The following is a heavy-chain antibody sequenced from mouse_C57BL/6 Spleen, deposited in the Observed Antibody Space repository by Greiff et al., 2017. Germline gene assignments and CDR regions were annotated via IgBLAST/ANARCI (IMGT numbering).Heavy chain of an antibody. V-gene: IGHV1-62-2*01. CDR3: ARHGVKGATVVEARDY. D-gene: IGHD1-1*01. Sequence: VQLQQSGAELVNPGASVKLSCKASGYTFTEYTIHWVQQRSGQGLEWIGWFYPGSGSIKYNEKFKDKATLTADKSSSTVYMELSRLTSEDAAVDFCARHGVKGATVVEARDYWGQGTSVTVSS. CDR1: GYTFTEYT. J-gene: IGHJ4*01. CDR2: FYPGSGSI.